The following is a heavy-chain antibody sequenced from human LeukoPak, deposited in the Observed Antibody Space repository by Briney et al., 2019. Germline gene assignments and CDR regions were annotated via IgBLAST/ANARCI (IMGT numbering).Heavy chain of an antibody. Sequence: PSETLSLTCTVSGGSISSSSYYWGWIRQPPGKGLEWIGSIYYSGSTYYNPSLKSRVTISVDTSKNQFSLKLSSVTAADTAVYYCARDSRETNHIWGSYRPYYYYMDVWGKGTTVTVSS. CDR3: ARDSRETNHIWGSYRPYYYYMDV. CDR1: GGSISSSSYY. CDR2: IYYSGST. D-gene: IGHD3-16*02. J-gene: IGHJ6*03. V-gene: IGHV4-39*07.